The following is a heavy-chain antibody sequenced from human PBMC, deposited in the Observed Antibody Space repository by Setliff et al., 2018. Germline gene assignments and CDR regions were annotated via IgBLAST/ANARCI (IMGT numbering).Heavy chain of an antibody. V-gene: IGHV4-61*09. CDR2: IYTSGST. D-gene: IGHD3-16*02. CDR1: GGSISSGSYY. J-gene: IGHJ4*02. Sequence: SETLSLTCTVSGGSISSGSYYWSWIRQPAGKGLEWIGHIYTSGSTNYNPSLKSRVTISVDTSKNQFSLRLTSVTAADTAIYYCARHDSPYDCVWGSYLGPLDYWGQGTLVTVSS. CDR3: ARHDSPYDCVWGSYLGPLDY.